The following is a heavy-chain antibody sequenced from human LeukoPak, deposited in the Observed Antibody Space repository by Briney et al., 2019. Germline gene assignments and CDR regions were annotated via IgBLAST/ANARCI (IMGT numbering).Heavy chain of an antibody. CDR3: ARDRLRAAARYFDY. Sequence: SETLSLTCTVSGDSISSNNYYRGWIRQPPGKGLEWIGNIYYSGSTYYNPSLKSRVTISVDTSKNQFSLKLSSVTAADTAVYYCARDRLRAAARYFDYWGQGTLVTVSS. CDR1: GDSISSNNYY. CDR2: IYYSGST. J-gene: IGHJ4*02. D-gene: IGHD6-13*01. V-gene: IGHV4-39*07.